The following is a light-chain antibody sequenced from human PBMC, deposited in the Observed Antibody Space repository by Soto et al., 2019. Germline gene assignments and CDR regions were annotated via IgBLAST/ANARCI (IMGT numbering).Light chain of an antibody. V-gene: IGKV1-39*01. CDR2: AAS. Sequence: DIQMTQSPSSQSASVGDRVTITCRASQSINSYLNWYQQKPGKAPKLLIYAASSLQSGVPSRFSGSGSETDYTLNITSLQPDDFATYYYQQSFSTPRTFGQGTRVDI. CDR1: QSINSY. J-gene: IGKJ1*01. CDR3: QQSFSTPRT.